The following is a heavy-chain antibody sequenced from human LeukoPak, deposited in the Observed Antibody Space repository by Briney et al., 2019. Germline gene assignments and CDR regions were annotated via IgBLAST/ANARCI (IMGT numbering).Heavy chain of an antibody. J-gene: IGHJ3*02. Sequence: GGSLRLSCVASGFPLRSYLMHWVRQVAGKGLAWVSHINTDGSSTSYADSVKGRFTISRDNAKNTLYLQMNSVRAEDTAVYYCARVGGDGSFDIWGKGTMAIVSS. CDR3: ARVGGDGSFDI. CDR2: INTDGSST. CDR1: GFPLRSYL. D-gene: IGHD2-21*01. V-gene: IGHV3-74*01.